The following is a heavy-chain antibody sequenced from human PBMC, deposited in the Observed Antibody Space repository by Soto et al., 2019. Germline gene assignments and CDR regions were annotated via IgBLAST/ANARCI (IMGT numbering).Heavy chain of an antibody. Sequence: QAHLVQSGPEVKKPGASVKFSCKGSGYIFTSYGIAWVRQAPGQGLEWMGWISAHNGKTEYAQKFQGRVTVTRDTSTSTAYLELRSLRSDDTALYYCARGRYGDYWDQGALVTVSS. D-gene: IGHD4-17*01. J-gene: IGHJ4*02. CDR2: ISAHNGKT. V-gene: IGHV1-18*01. CDR3: ARGRYGDY. CDR1: GYIFTSYG.